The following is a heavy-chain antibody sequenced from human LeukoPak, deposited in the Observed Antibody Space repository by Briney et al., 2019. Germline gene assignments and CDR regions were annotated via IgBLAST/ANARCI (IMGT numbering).Heavy chain of an antibody. Sequence: PGGSLRLSCAASGFMFSSHWMSWVRQAPGKGLEWVANIKQDGSENYYVDSVKGRFTISRDNAKKSLYLQMNSLRAEDTAVYYCARVRIPYDTSGYYFDYWGQGTLVAVSS. D-gene: IGHD3-22*01. J-gene: IGHJ4*02. V-gene: IGHV3-7*01. CDR3: ARVRIPYDTSGYYFDY. CDR1: GFMFSSHW. CDR2: IKQDGSEN.